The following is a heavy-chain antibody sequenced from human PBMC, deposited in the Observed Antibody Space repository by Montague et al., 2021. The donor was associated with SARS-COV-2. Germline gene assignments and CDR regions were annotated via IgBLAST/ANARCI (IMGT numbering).Heavy chain of an antibody. CDR2: ISYSGDT. V-gene: IGHV4-39*01. J-gene: IGHJ4*02. CDR3: VRACDYTNYGRVDY. Sequence: SETLSLTCSFSGGSISTGGYYWGWIRQHPRKGLEWIGNISYSGDTYYNPSLKSRLTISVDTSKNQFSLRLSSVTAADTAVYYCVRACDYTNYGRVDYWGQGTLVIVSS. CDR1: GGSISTGGYY. D-gene: IGHD4-11*01.